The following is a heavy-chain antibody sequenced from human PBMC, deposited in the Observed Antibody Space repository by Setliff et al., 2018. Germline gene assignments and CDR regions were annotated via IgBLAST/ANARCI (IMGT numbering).Heavy chain of an antibody. J-gene: IGHJ3*02. Sequence: SETPSLTCAVYGGSFSGYYWSWIRQPPGKGPEWIGEIDQSGITNYNPSLKSRVTISIDTSKNQFSLRLSSVTATDTAVYYCARGRRITMIVVPPGVFDIWGQGTMVT. V-gene: IGHV4-34*01. D-gene: IGHD3-22*01. CDR3: ARGRRITMIVVPPGVFDI. CDR2: IDQSGIT. CDR1: GGSFSGYY.